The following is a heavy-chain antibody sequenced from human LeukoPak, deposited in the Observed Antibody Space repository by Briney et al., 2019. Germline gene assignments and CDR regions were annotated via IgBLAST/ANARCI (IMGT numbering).Heavy chain of an antibody. Sequence: SETLSLTCAVYGGSFSGYYWSWIRQPPGKGLEWIGEINHSGSTNYNPSLKSRVTISVDTSKNQFSLRLSSVTAADTAVYYCALIRIVATIIDYWGQGTLVTVSS. V-gene: IGHV4-34*01. CDR1: GGSFSGYY. CDR3: ALIRIVATIIDY. J-gene: IGHJ4*02. CDR2: INHSGST. D-gene: IGHD5-12*01.